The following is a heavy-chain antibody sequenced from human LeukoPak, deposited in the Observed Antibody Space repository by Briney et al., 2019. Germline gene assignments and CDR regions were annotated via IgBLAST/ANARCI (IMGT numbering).Heavy chain of an antibody. V-gene: IGHV4-59*01. CDR1: GGSISSYY. D-gene: IGHD3-16*01. J-gene: IGHJ4*02. CDR3: SXXXXXXXXXXXXYTRGPPSYYFDY. CDR2: IYYSGST. Sequence: PSETLSLTCTVSGGSISSYYWSWIRQPPGKGLEWIGYIYYSGSTNYNPSLKSRVTISVDTSKNQFSLKLSSVTAADTAVYYCSXXXXXXXXXXXXYTRGPPSYYFDYWGQGTLVTVSS.